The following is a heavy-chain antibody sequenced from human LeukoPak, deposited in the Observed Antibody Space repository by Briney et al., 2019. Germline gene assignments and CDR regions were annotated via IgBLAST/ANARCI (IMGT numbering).Heavy chain of an antibody. CDR3: ARGYYYDSSGYFGNYYYYMDV. Sequence: SETLSLTCTVSSGSISSSTYYWGWIRQPPGKGLEWIGTIYYTGSTYYNPSLKSRVTISVDTSKNQFSLKLSSVTAADTGVYYCARGYYYDSSGYFGNYYYYMDVWGKGTTVTISS. CDR1: SGSISSSTYY. D-gene: IGHD3-22*01. J-gene: IGHJ6*03. CDR2: IYYTGST. V-gene: IGHV4-39*07.